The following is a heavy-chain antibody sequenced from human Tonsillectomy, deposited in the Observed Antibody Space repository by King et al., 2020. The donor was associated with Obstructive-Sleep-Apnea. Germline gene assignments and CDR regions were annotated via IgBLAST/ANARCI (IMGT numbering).Heavy chain of an antibody. CDR1: GGSFSGYY. CDR2: INHSGST. D-gene: IGHD3-10*01. CDR3: ARGKGSMVRGVFFDY. Sequence: VQLQQWGAGLLKPSETLSLTCAVYGGSFSGYYWSWIRQPPGKGLEWIGEINHSGSTNYNPSLKSRVTISVDTSKNQFSLKLSSVTAADTAVYYCARGKGSMVRGVFFDYWGQGTLVTVSS. J-gene: IGHJ4*02. V-gene: IGHV4-34*01.